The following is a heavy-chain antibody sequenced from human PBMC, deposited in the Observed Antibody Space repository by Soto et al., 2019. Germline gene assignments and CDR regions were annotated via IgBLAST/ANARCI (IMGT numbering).Heavy chain of an antibody. Sequence: KPXETLSLTCSVSGVSISSYFWSWIRQAPGRGLEWIGYTYHRGSTNYGPSLRSRVAISLDTSENRFSLKVNSVTAADTAVYYCARIGGYHGPLDYWGQGTQVTVSS. V-gene: IGHV4-59*01. CDR3: ARIGGYHGPLDY. D-gene: IGHD6-25*01. CDR2: TYHRGST. CDR1: GVSISSYF. J-gene: IGHJ4*02.